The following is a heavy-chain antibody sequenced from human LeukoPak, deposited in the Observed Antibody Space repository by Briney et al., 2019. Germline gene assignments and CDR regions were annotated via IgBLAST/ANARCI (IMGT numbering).Heavy chain of an antibody. Sequence: GGSLRLSCAASGFTVSINYMSWVRQAPGEGLEWVSVIYTTGKTYYADSVKGRFSISRDNSKNTVYLQMNSLRAEDTAVYYCSRDRAAAGTWEDYWGQGTLVTVSS. D-gene: IGHD6-13*01. J-gene: IGHJ4*02. V-gene: IGHV3-66*01. CDR3: SRDRAAAGTWEDY. CDR2: IYTTGKT. CDR1: GFTVSINY.